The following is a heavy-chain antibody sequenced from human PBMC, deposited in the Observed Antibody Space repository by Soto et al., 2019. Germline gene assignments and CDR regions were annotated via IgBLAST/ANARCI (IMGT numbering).Heavy chain of an antibody. CDR2: ISYDGSNK. D-gene: IGHD1-26*01. CDR1: GFTFSSYG. V-gene: IGHV3-30*18. Sequence: GGSLRLSCEASGFTFSSYGMHWVRQAPGKGLEWVAVISYDGSNKYYADSVKGRFTISRDNSKNTLYLQMNSLRAEDTAVYYCAKETIRSYFYYYYGVDVWGQGTTVTVSS. CDR3: AKETIRSYFYYYYGVDV. J-gene: IGHJ6*02.